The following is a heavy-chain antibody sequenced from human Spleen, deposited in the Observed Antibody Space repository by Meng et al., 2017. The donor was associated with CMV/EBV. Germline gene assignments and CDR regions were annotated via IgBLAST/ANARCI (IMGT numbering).Heavy chain of an antibody. D-gene: IGHD2/OR15-2a*01. J-gene: IGHJ5*02. V-gene: IGHV4-59*01. CDR2: IYYSGST. CDR3: ARDRRPLSNNWFDP. Sequence: SETLSLTCTVSGGSISGYYWSWIRQPPGKGLEWIGYIYYSGSTIYNPSLKSRVAISVDTSKNEFSLKLSSVTAADTAIYYCARDRRPLSNNWFDPWGQGTLVTVSS. CDR1: GGSISGYY.